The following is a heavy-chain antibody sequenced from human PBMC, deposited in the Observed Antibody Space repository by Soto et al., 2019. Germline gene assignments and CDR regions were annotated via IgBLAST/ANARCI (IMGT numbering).Heavy chain of an antibody. CDR2: IYWTGTT. J-gene: IGHJ2*01. CDR3: ARGTQLWYSRYFDV. V-gene: IGHV4-59*11. D-gene: IGHD2-15*01. Sequence: QVQLQESGPGLVKPSETLSLTCSVSGDSISNHYWNWIRQPPGKGLESVGDIYWTGTTNYSPSLKSRVTMSVDTSRNQLSLKLTSVSAADTAVYYCARGTQLWYSRYFDVWGRGTLVTVSS. CDR1: GDSISNHY.